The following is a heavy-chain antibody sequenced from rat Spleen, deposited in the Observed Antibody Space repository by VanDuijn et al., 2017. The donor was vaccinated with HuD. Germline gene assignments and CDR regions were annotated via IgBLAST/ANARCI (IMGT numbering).Heavy chain of an antibody. V-gene: IGHV2-6*01. CDR1: GFSLTSYT. D-gene: IGHD4-3*01. CDR2: ISSGGST. J-gene: IGHJ2*01. CDR3: ARHPPSFGVRGFDY. Sequence: QVQLKESGPGLVQPSQTLSLTCTVSGFSLTSYTVSWVRQPPGKGLEWIAAISSGGSTYYNSAVQSRLSISRDTSKSQVFLKMNSLQAEDTGTYHCARHPPSFGVRGFDYWGQGVMVTVSS.